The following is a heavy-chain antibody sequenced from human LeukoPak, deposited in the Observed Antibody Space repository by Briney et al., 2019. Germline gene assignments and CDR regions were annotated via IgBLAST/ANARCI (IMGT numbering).Heavy chain of an antibody. J-gene: IGHJ4*02. CDR3: ARDHCSSTSCYWVY. V-gene: IGHV1-2*06. Sequence: ASVKVSCKASGYTFTGYYMHWVRQAPGQGLELMGRINPNSGGTNYAQKFQGRVTMTRDTSISTAYMELSRLRSDDTAVYYCARDHCSSTSCYWVYWGQGTLVTVSS. CDR2: INPNSGGT. D-gene: IGHD2-2*01. CDR1: GYTFTGYY.